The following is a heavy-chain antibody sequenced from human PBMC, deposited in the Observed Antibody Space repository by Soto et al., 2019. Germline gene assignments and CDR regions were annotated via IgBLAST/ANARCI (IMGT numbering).Heavy chain of an antibody. V-gene: IGHV4-30-4*01. Sequence: FLPLSLTYTVSDGTISGVDYYRIWNHQPPGKGLEWIGYIYYSGSTYYNPSLKSRVTISVDTSKNQFSLKLSSVTAADTAVYYCARVTIFGVVIIRYYFDYWGQGTLVTVSS. J-gene: IGHJ4*02. D-gene: IGHD3-3*01. CDR1: DGTISGVDYY. CDR2: IYYSGST. CDR3: ARVTIFGVVIIRYYFDY.